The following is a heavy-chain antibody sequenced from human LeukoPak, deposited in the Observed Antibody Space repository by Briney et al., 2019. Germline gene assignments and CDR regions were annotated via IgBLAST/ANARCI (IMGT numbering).Heavy chain of an antibody. Sequence: QPGGSLRLSCAASGFTFSSYGMHWVRQAPGKGLEWVAFIRYDGSNKYYADSVKGRFTISRDNSKNTLYLQMNSLRAEDTAVYYCATTKGGSYRSSFDYWGQGTLVTVSS. CDR3: ATTKGGSYRSSFDY. V-gene: IGHV3-30*02. D-gene: IGHD3-16*02. CDR2: IRYDGSNK. CDR1: GFTFSSYG. J-gene: IGHJ4*02.